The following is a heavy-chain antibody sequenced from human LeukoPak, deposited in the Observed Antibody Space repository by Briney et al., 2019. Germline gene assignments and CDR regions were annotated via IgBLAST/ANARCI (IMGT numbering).Heavy chain of an antibody. CDR3: ARVKAPGFSSSSLNWFDP. CDR2: IIPIFGTA. Sequence: GSSVKVSCKASGGTFSSYAISWVRQAPGQGLEWMGGIIPIFGTANYAQKFQGRVTITADESTSTAYMELSSLRSEDTAVYYCARVKAPGFSSSSLNWFDPWGQGTLVTVSS. D-gene: IGHD6-6*01. V-gene: IGHV1-69*01. J-gene: IGHJ5*02. CDR1: GGTFSSYA.